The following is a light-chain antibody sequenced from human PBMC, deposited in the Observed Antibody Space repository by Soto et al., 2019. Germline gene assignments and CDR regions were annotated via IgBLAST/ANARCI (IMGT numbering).Light chain of an antibody. V-gene: IGKV3-11*01. CDR2: DAS. J-gene: IGKJ1*01. CDR1: QSVSGY. CDR3: QQHLGRHT. Sequence: DIVLTQSPVPLSLYTGERATLSCRASQSVSGYLVWYQQKPGQAPRLLIYDASTRAAGIPARFIGSGSGTDFTLTISSLEPEDSAVYYCQQHLGRHTFGQGTKVDI.